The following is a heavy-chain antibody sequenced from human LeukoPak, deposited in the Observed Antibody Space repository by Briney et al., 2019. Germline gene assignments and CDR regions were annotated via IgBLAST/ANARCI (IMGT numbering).Heavy chain of an antibody. J-gene: IGHJ3*02. CDR1: GFTFSSYA. CDR3: ASRNYYDSREAFDI. Sequence: GGSLRLSCAASGFTFSSYAMHWVRQAPGKGLEWVAVISYDGSNKYYADSVKGRFTISRDNSKNTLYLQLNSLRAEDTAVYYCASRNYYDSREAFDIWGQGTMVTVSS. CDR2: ISYDGSNK. D-gene: IGHD3-22*01. V-gene: IGHV3-30*14.